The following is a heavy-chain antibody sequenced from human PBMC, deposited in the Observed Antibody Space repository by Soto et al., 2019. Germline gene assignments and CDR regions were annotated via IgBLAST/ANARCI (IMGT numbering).Heavy chain of an antibody. CDR1: GYTFTNYH. CDR3: ALPKNTLGWYNF. J-gene: IGHJ4*02. CDR2: INPNGGST. V-gene: IGHV1-46*01. Sequence: QVQVVQSRAEVKKPGASVKASCKTSGYTFTNYHVHWVRQAPGQGLEWMGAINPNGGSTNYAQHLQGRVTMTSDSSTSTVYMEMGSLRSDDSAVYYCALPKNTLGWYNFWGQGTLVTVSS. D-gene: IGHD6-19*01.